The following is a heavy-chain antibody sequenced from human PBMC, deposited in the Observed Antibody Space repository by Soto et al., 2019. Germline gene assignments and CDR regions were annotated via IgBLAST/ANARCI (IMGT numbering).Heavy chain of an antibody. J-gene: IGHJ6*03. D-gene: IGHD3-22*01. CDR3: AISQGGYFPYYHLDV. CDR1: SGSISRSNW. CDR2: IYHSGST. Sequence: SETLSLTCAVSSGSISRSNWWSWVCQPPGKGLEGVGEIYHSGSTHYNPSLKRRGTISVDKSKNQFSLKLSSVTAADMAVYYCAISQGGYFPYYHLDVWGKGTTVTVSS. V-gene: IGHV4-4*02.